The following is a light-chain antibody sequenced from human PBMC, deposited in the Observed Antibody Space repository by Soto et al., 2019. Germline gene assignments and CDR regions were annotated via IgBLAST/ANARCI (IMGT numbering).Light chain of an antibody. CDR3: SSLAGNFHFV. CDR1: SSDVGGYNY. CDR2: DVN. V-gene: IGLV2-11*01. Sequence: QSALTQPRSVSGSPGQSVTISCTGTSSDVGGYNYVSWYQQHTGKAPKHIIYDVNKRPSGVPGRLSASKSGNTASLTISGLQAEDEGDYYCSSLAGNFHFVFGSGTKLTVL. J-gene: IGLJ1*01.